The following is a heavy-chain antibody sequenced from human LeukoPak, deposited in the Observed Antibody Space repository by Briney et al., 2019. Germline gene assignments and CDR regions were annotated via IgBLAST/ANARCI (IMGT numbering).Heavy chain of an antibody. J-gene: IGHJ4*02. CDR1: GYNFTNYW. D-gene: IGHD4-17*01. V-gene: IGHV5-10-1*01. CDR2: IDPRDSYT. Sequence: GESLTISCEGSGYNFTNYWISWVRQLPGKGLEWMGRIDPRDSYTKYSPSFEGHVTISVDKSISTAFLQWNSLKASDSAMYYCATGASKVTTDFANYWGQGTQVAVSS. CDR3: ATGASKVTTDFANY.